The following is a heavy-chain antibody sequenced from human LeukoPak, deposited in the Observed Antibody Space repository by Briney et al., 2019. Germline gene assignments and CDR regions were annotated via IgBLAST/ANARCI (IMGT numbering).Heavy chain of an antibody. CDR1: GFTFSDYY. Sequence: GGSLRLSCAASGFTFSDYYMSWIRQAPGKGLEWVSYISSSGSTIYYADSVKGRFTISRDNAKNSLYLQMNSLRAEDTAVYYCARRAYDSSGYYYFDYWGQGTLVTVST. V-gene: IGHV3-11*04. J-gene: IGHJ4*02. D-gene: IGHD3-22*01. CDR3: ARRAYDSSGYYYFDY. CDR2: ISSSGSTI.